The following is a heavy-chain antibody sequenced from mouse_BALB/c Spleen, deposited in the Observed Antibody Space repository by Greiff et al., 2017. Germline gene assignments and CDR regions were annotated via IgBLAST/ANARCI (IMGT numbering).Heavy chain of an antibody. CDR3: ARWDDYDDYYAMDY. V-gene: IGHV5-17*02. J-gene: IGHJ4*01. D-gene: IGHD2-4*01. CDR2: ISSGSSTI. Sequence: EVMLVESGGGLVKPGGSRKLSCAASGFTFSSFGMHWVRQAPEKGLEWVAYISSGSSTIYYADTVKGRFTISRDNPKNTLFLQMTSLRSEDTAMYYCARWDDYDDYYAMDYWGQGTSVTVSS. CDR1: GFTFSSFG.